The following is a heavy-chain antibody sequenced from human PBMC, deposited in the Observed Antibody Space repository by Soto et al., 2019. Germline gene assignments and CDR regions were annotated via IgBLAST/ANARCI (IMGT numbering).Heavy chain of an antibody. J-gene: IGHJ6*03. D-gene: IGHD5-12*01. CDR2: FDPEDGET. CDR1: GYTLTELS. CDR3: ATFRGGGSSAYYYYYMDV. Sequence: ASVKVSCKVSGYTLTELSMHWVRQAPGKGLEWMGGFDPEDGETIYAQKFQGRVTMTEDTSTDTAYMELSSLRSEDTAVYYGATFRGGGSSAYYYYYMDVWGKGTTVTVSS. V-gene: IGHV1-24*01.